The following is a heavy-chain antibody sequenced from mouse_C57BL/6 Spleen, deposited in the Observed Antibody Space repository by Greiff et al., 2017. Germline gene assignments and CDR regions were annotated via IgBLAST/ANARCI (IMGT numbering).Heavy chain of an antibody. Sequence: VQLQQPGAELVKPGASVKLSCKASGYTFTSYWMHWVKQRPGQGLEWIGMIHPNSGSTNYNEKFKSKATLTVDKSSSTAYMQLSSLTSEDSAVYYCASPLCASTNFGYWGQGTTLTVSS. J-gene: IGHJ2*01. CDR2: IHPNSGST. CDR1: GYTFTSYW. V-gene: IGHV1-64*01. CDR3: ASPLCASTNFGY. D-gene: IGHD6-1*01.